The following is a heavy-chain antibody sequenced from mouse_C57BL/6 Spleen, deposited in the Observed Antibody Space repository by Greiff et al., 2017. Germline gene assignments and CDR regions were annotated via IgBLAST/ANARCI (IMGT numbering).Heavy chain of an antibody. CDR3: ARWGLYYGSREGYFDY. V-gene: IGHV1-69*01. D-gene: IGHD1-1*01. CDR1: GYTFTSYW. Sequence: VQLQQPGAELVMPGASVKLSCKASGYTFTSYWMHWVKQRPGQGLEWIGEFDPSDSYTNYNQKFKGKSTLTVDKSSSTAYMQLSSLTSEDSAVYYCARWGLYYGSREGYFDYRGQGTTLTVSS. J-gene: IGHJ2*01. CDR2: FDPSDSYT.